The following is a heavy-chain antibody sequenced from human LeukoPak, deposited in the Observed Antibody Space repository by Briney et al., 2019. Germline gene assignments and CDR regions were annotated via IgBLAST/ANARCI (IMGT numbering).Heavy chain of an antibody. D-gene: IGHD3-16*01. CDR2: ISGYNGNT. V-gene: IGHV1-18*01. CDR3: ARTSHESVLYWSDP. CDR1: GYTFTTYG. J-gene: IGHJ5*02. Sequence: GASVTVSCSASGYTFTTYGIGWVRQAPGQGLEWMGWISGYNGNTNYAQKFQGRVTMTTDTSTSTAYMELRNLRSDDTAVYYCARTSHESVLYWSDPWGQGTLVNVSS.